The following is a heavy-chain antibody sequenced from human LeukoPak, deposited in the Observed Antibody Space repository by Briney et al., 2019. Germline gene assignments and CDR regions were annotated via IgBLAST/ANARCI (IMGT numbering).Heavy chain of an antibody. D-gene: IGHD3-16*01. J-gene: IGHJ4*02. CDR3: AGGGGSFDY. V-gene: IGHV6-1*01. CDR1: GDSVSSNSAA. Sequence: SQTLSLTCAISGDSVSSNSAAWNWIGQSPSRGLEWLGRTYYRSKWYNDYAGSVKSRITINSDTSKNQFSLQLNSVSPEDTAVYYCAGGGGSFDYWGQGTLVTVSS. CDR2: TYYRSKWYN.